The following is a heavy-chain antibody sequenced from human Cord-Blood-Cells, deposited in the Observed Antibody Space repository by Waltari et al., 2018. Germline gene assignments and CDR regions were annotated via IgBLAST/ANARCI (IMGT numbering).Heavy chain of an antibody. CDR1: GYAISSGSY. J-gene: IGHJ6*03. CDR2: IYHSGST. V-gene: IGHV4-38-2*01. CDR3: ARAGDHCSGGSCYYYYYYMDV. Sequence: QVQLQESGPGLVTPSETLSLTCAVSGYAISSGSYWGWIRQPPGKGLEWIGSIYHSGSTYYNPSRKSRVTISVDTSKNQFSLKLSSVTAADTAVYYCARAGDHCSGGSCYYYYYYMDVWGKGTTVTVSS. D-gene: IGHD2-15*01.